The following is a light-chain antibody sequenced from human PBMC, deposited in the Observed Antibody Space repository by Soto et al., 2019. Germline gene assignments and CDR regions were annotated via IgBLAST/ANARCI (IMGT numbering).Light chain of an antibody. V-gene: IGKV3-15*01. CDR1: QSISSN. CDR2: DAS. Sequence: ETVMTQPPATLSVSPGERATLSCRASQSISSNLAWFQQKPGQAPRLLIYDASTMATGFPARFSGSGSGTEFTLTISSLQSEDFAVYYCQQYNNWPLTFGGGTKVEIK. CDR3: QQYNNWPLT. J-gene: IGKJ4*01.